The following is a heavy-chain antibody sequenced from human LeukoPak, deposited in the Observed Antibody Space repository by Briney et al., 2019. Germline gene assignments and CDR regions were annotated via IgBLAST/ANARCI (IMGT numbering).Heavy chain of an antibody. V-gene: IGHV1-3*01. Sequence: GASVKVSCKASGYTFTNYAMHWVRLAPGQGLEWMGWINAGNGNTKYSQKFQGRVTITRDTSASTAYMELSSLRSEDTAVYYCARDLRYPGWFGPWGQGTLVTVSS. D-gene: IGHD3-9*01. CDR2: INAGNGNT. CDR1: GYTFTNYA. CDR3: ARDLRYPGWFGP. J-gene: IGHJ5*02.